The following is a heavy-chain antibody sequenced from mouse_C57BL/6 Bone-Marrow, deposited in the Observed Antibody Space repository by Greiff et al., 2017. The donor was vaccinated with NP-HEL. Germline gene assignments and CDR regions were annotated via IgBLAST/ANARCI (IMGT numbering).Heavy chain of an antibody. D-gene: IGHD2-3*01. CDR2: IRLKSDNYAT. J-gene: IGHJ1*03. CDR1: GFTFSNYW. V-gene: IGHV6-3*01. Sequence: EVKVEESGGGLVQPGGSMKLSCVASGFTFSNYWMNWVRQSPEKGLEWVAQIRLKSDNYATHYAESVKGRFTISRDDSKSSVYLQMNNLRAEDTGIYYCTGDGYSFGYFDVWGTGTTVTVSS. CDR3: TGDGYSFGYFDV.